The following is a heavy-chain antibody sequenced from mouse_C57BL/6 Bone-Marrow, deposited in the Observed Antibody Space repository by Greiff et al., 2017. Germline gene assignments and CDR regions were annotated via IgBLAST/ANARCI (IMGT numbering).Heavy chain of an antibody. D-gene: IGHD2-4*01. CDR2: IDPENGDT. Sequence: VQLKQSGAELVRPGASVKLSCTASGFNIKDDYMHWVKQRPEQGLEWIGWIDPENGDTEYASKFQGKATITADTSSNTAYLQLSSLTSEDTAVYYCTHDYDGPYWGQGTLVTVSA. V-gene: IGHV14-4*01. J-gene: IGHJ3*01. CDR1: GFNIKDDY. CDR3: THDYDGPY.